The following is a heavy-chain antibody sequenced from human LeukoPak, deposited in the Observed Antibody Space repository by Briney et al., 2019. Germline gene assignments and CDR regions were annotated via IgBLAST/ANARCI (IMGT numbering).Heavy chain of an antibody. CDR2: MNPNSGNT. CDR3: ARMSSGRNHDY. J-gene: IGHJ4*02. CDR1: GYTFTSYD. V-gene: IGHV1-8*03. Sequence: GASVKVSCKASGYTFTSYDINWVRQATGQGLEWMGWMNPNSGNTGYAQKFQGRVTITRNTSISTAYMELCSLRSEDTAVYYCARMSSGRNHDYWGQGTLVTVSS. D-gene: IGHD1-14*01.